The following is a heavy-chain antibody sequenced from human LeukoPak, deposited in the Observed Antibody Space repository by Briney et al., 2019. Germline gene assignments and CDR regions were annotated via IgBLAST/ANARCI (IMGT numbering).Heavy chain of an antibody. Sequence: GSLKLSCAASGFTFSSYAMSWVGQAPGKGLEWVSAISGSGGSTYYADSVKGRFTISRDNSKNTLYLQMNSLRAEDTAVYYCAKGSGYYPEYFQHWGQSTLGSVSS. CDR3: AKGSGYYPEYFQH. V-gene: IGHV3-23*01. D-gene: IGHD3-22*01. J-gene: IGHJ1*01. CDR2: ISGSGGST. CDR1: GFTFSSYA.